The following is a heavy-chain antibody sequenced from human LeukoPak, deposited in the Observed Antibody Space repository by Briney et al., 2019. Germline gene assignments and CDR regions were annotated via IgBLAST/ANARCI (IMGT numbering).Heavy chain of an antibody. CDR3: ARRAGAYSHPYDY. Sequence: PGRSLRPSCAASGFTFSSYAMHWVRQAPGKGLEWVAVISYDGSNKYYADSVKGRFTISRDNSKNTLYLQMNSLRAEDTAVYYCARRAGAYSHPYDYWGQGTLVTVSS. J-gene: IGHJ4*02. D-gene: IGHD4/OR15-4a*01. CDR2: ISYDGSNK. V-gene: IGHV3-30*14. CDR1: GFTFSSYA.